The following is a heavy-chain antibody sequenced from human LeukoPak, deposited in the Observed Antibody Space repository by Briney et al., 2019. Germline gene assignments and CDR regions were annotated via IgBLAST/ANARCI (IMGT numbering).Heavy chain of an antibody. D-gene: IGHD3-22*01. CDR3: ARLRADSSGSYYFDY. V-gene: IGHV3-11*01. J-gene: IGHJ4*02. CDR2: ISSSGGTI. CDR1: GFTSSDYY. Sequence: GGSLRLSCAASGFTSSDYYMSWIRQAPGEGLEWISYISSSGGTISYADSVKGRFTISRDIAKNSLYLQMNSLRAEDTAVYYCARLRADSSGSYYFDYWGQGTLVTVSS.